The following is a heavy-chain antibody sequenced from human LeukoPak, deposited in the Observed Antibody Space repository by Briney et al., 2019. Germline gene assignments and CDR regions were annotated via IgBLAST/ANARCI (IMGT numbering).Heavy chain of an antibody. CDR3: ARQGSMVGFDY. V-gene: IGHV4-59*08. Sequence: PSETLSLTCTVSGGSISSYYWSWIRQPPGKGLEWIGYIYYSGSTNYNPSLKSRVTISVDTSKNQFSLKLNSVTAADTAVYYCARQGSMVGFDYWGQGTLVTVSS. J-gene: IGHJ4*02. CDR1: GGSISSYY. CDR2: IYYSGST. D-gene: IGHD3-10*01.